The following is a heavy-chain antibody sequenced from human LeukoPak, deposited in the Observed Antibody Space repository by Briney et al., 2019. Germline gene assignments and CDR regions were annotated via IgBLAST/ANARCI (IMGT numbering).Heavy chain of an antibody. CDR1: GFTFSSYS. CDR3: ARHAFPLPAALDY. V-gene: IGHV3-21*01. CDR2: ISSSSSYI. D-gene: IGHD6-13*01. Sequence: GGSLRLSCAASGFTFSSYSMNWVRQAPGRGLEWVSSISSSSSYIYYADSVKGRFTISRDNAKNSLYLQMNSLRAEDTAVYYCARHAFPLPAALDYWGQGTLVTVSS. J-gene: IGHJ4*02.